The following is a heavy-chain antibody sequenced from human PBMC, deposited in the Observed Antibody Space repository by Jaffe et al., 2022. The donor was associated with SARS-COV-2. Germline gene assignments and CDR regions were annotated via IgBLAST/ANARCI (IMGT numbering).Heavy chain of an antibody. D-gene: IGHD3-3*01. CDR3: ATRSLEWSLGWFGQDY. V-gene: IGHV3-23*01. J-gene: IGHJ4*02. CDR2: IGGSGDST. CDR1: GFTFSSYV. Sequence: EVQLLESGGGLVQPGGSLRLSCAASGFTFSSYVMSWVRQAPGKGLEWVSGIGGSGDSTYYADSVKGRFTISRDNSKNTLYVQMNSLRTEDTAVYYCATRSLEWSLGWFGQDYWGQGTLVTVSS.